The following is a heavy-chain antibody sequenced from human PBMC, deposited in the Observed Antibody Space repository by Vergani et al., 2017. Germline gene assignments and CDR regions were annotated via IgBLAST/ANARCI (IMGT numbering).Heavy chain of an antibody. CDR2: IWYDGSNK. D-gene: IGHD3-10*01. V-gene: IGHV3-33*06. Sequence: QVQLVESGGGVVQPGRSLRLSCAASGFTFSSYGMHWVRQAPGKGLEWVAVIWYDGSNKYYADSVKGRFTISRDNSKNTLYLQMNSLRAEDTAVYYCAKEGSTMVRGEFDYWGQGTLVTVSS. CDR1: GFTFSSYG. J-gene: IGHJ4*02. CDR3: AKEGSTMVRGEFDY.